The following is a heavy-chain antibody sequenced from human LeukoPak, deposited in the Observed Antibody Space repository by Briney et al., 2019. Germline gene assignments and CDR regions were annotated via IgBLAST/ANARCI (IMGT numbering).Heavy chain of an antibody. V-gene: IGHV3-15*01. CDR1: GFTFSNAW. Sequence: GGSLRLSCAASGFTFSNAWMSWVRQAPGKGLEWVGRIKSKTDGGTTDFAAPVKGRFTISRDDSKNTLYLQMNSLRAEDTAVYYCARVGVNYGDSYPFDYWGQGTLVTVSS. CDR2: IKSKTDGGTT. D-gene: IGHD4-17*01. CDR3: ARVGVNYGDSYPFDY. J-gene: IGHJ4*02.